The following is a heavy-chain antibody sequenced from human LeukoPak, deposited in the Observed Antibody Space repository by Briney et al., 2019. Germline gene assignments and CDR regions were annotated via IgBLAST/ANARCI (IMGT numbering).Heavy chain of an antibody. CDR3: ARVMTIDYYDSSGYYY. CDR1: GFTFSRYW. CDR2: INSDGSSA. V-gene: IGHV3-74*01. D-gene: IGHD3-22*01. J-gene: IGHJ4*01. Sequence: GGSLRLSCAASGFTFSRYWMHWVRQAPGKGLVWVSRINSDGSSANYADSVKGRFTISRDNAKNTLYLQMNSLRAEDTAVYYCARVMTIDYYDSSGYYYWGTGTLFTVSS.